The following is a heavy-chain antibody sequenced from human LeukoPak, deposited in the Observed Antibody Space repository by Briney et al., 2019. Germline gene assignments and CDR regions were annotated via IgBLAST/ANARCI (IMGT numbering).Heavy chain of an antibody. CDR1: GFTFSSYE. Sequence: GGSLRLSCAASGFTFSSYEMNWVRQAPGKGLQWVSYISCSGSTIYYADSVKGRFTISRDNAKNSLYLQMTSLRAEDTAVYYCARGFWGVYGDGYDYWGQGTLVTVSS. CDR3: ARGFWGVYGDGYDY. V-gene: IGHV3-48*03. CDR2: ISCSGSTI. D-gene: IGHD4-17*01. J-gene: IGHJ4*02.